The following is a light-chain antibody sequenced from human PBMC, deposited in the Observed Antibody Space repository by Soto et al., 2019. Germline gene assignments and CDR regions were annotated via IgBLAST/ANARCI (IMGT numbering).Light chain of an antibody. CDR1: QGISSW. Sequence: DIQMTQSPSSVSASVGDRVTITCRASQGISSWVAWYQQKPGKAPKLLIYAASSLQSGLPSRFSGSGSGKDFDLTMSSLQREDFATYYCQQANSFPRTFGQGTKVEIK. CDR3: QQANSFPRT. V-gene: IGKV1-12*01. CDR2: AAS. J-gene: IGKJ1*01.